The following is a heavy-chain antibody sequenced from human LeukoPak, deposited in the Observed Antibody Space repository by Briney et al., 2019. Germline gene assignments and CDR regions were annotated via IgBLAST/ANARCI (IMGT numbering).Heavy chain of an antibody. D-gene: IGHD1-26*01. CDR3: AHFKGGSFDF. Sequence: SSETLSLTCTVSGGSISSYYWGWIRQPPGKGLEWIGSIYYSGSTYYNPSLKSRVTISVDTSKNQFSLKLTSVTAADTAVYYCAHFKGGSFDFWGQGTMVTVSS. CDR2: IYYSGST. V-gene: IGHV4-39*01. CDR1: GGSISSYY. J-gene: IGHJ3*01.